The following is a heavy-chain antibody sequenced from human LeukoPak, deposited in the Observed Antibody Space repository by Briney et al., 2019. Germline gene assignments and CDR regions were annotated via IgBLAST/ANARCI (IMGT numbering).Heavy chain of an antibody. CDR3: ARDIRDGYNYRMFDY. D-gene: IGHD5-24*01. CDR2: ISSSSSYI. V-gene: IGHV3-21*01. J-gene: IGHJ4*02. CDR1: GFTFSSYS. Sequence: GRSLRLSCAASGFTFSSYSMNWVRQAPGKGLEWVSSISSSSSYIYYADSVKGRFTISRDNAKNSLYLQMNSLRAEDTAVYYCARDIRDGYNYRMFDYWGQGTLVTVSS.